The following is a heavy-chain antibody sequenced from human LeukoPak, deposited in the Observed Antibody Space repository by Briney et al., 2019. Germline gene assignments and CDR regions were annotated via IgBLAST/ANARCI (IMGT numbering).Heavy chain of an antibody. V-gene: IGHV3-9*01. Sequence: GGSLRLSCAASGFTFDDYAMHWVRQAPGKGLEWVSGISWNSGSIGYADSVKGRFTISRDNAKNSLYLQMNSLRAEDTALYYCAKDSGDGYNPFYFFDYWGQGTLVTVSS. CDR2: ISWNSGSI. J-gene: IGHJ4*02. CDR1: GFTFDDYA. CDR3: AKDSGDGYNPFYFFDY. D-gene: IGHD5-24*01.